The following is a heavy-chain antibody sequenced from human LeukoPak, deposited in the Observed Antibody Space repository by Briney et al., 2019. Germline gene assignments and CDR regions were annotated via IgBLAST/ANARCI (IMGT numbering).Heavy chain of an antibody. V-gene: IGHV3-15*01. CDR2: IKSKTDGGTT. D-gene: IGHD2-8*01. J-gene: IGHJ4*02. Sequence: GGSLRLSCAASGFTFSNAWMSWVRQAPGKGLEWVGRIKSKTDGGTTDYAAPVTGRFTISRDNAKNSLYLQMNSLRAEDTAVYYCASPAGVYAIQHPLDYWGQGTLVTVSS. CDR1: GFTFSNAW. CDR3: ASPAGVYAIQHPLDY.